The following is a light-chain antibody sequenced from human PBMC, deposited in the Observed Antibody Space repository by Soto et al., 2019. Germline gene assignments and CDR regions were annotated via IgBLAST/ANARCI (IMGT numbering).Light chain of an antibody. J-gene: IGKJ1*01. CDR1: KSVSSSY. V-gene: IGKV3-20*01. CDR3: QQYGSSPRT. CDR2: GAS. Sequence: EIVLSQSPGTLSLSPGERATLSCRATKSVSSSYLAWYQQKTGQAPRLLIYGASSRATGIPERFSGSGSGTDFNLTISRLEPEDFVVYYCQQYGSSPRTFGQGTKVEIK.